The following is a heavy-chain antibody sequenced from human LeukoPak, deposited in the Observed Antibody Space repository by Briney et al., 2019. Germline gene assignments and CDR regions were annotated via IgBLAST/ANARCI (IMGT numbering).Heavy chain of an antibody. Sequence: GRSLRLSCAASGFSFNTYVMHWVRQAPGKGLEWVAGISQDVSNKYYADSLKGRFTISRDNSENTAYLQLNSLRLEDTAVYFCAREADAFDIWGQGTMVTVSS. CDR1: GFSFNTYV. CDR2: ISQDVSNK. CDR3: AREADAFDI. J-gene: IGHJ3*02. V-gene: IGHV3-30*04.